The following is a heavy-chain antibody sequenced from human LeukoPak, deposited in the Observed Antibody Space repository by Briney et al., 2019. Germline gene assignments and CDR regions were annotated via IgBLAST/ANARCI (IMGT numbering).Heavy chain of an antibody. CDR3: ARSPTYCSSTSCYEGWFDP. V-gene: IGHV1-2*02. D-gene: IGHD2-2*01. J-gene: IGHJ5*02. CDR2: INPNSGGT. Sequence: ASVKVSCKASGYTFTGYYMHWVRQAPGQGLEWMGWINPNSGGTNYAQKFQGRVTMTRDTSISTAYMELSRLRSDDTAVYYCARSPTYCSSTSCYEGWFDPWGQGTLVTVPS. CDR1: GYTFTGYY.